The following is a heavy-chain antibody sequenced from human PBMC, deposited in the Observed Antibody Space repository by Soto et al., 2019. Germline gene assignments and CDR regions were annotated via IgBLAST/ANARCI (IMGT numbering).Heavy chain of an antibody. D-gene: IGHD3-10*01. CDR3: ARSAGVVDGDDY. Sequence: QVQLVQSGAEVKKPGASVKVSCKASGYIFINYGISWVRQAPGQGLEWMGWIKSYNGNTNSAQKVQSRVTMTTDTPTNTAYMELRSLTADDTAVYYCARSAGVVDGDDYWGQGTLVTVSS. J-gene: IGHJ4*02. CDR2: IKSYNGNT. V-gene: IGHV1-18*01. CDR1: GYIFINYG.